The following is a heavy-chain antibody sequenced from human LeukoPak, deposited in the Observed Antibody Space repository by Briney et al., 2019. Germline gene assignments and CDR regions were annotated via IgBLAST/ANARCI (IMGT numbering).Heavy chain of an antibody. CDR2: IYYSGST. CDR3: ARGEGSRYYYDSSGYPDAFDI. J-gene: IGHJ3*02. V-gene: IGHV4-30-4*08. Sequence: SQTLSLTCTVSGGSISSGDYYWSWIRQPPGKGLEWIGYIYYSGSTYYNPSLKSRVTLSVDTSKNQFSLKLSSVTAADTAVYYCARGEGSRYYYDSSGYPDAFDIWGQGTMVTVSS. CDR1: GGSISSGDYY. D-gene: IGHD3-22*01.